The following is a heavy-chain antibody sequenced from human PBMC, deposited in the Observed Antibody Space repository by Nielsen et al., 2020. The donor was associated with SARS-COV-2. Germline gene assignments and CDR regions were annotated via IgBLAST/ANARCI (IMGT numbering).Heavy chain of an antibody. CDR2: ISSVSSYI. CDR1: GFIFGDYY. D-gene: IGHD3-22*01. Sequence: GESLKISCAASGFIFGDYYMSWVRQAPGKGLEWVAYISSVSSYIEYADSVKGRFTISRDNDENSLYLQMNSLTADDTAVYYCARSSGYYSPFDYWGQGTLVTVSS. CDR3: ARSSGYYSPFDY. J-gene: IGHJ4*02. V-gene: IGHV3-11*06.